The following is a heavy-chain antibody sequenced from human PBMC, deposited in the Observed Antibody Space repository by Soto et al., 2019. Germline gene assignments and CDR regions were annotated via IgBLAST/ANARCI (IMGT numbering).Heavy chain of an antibody. J-gene: IGHJ6*02. CDR2: ISFDGTNT. V-gene: IGHV3-30*18. CDR1: GFNFSTYG. CDR3: AKDLALYQIGSHYGMDV. D-gene: IGHD2-2*01. Sequence: GGSLRLSCVASGFNFSTYGIHWVRQAPGKGLEWVAVISFDGTNTFEADSVKGRFAISRDNSRNILYLEMNSLRIEDTAVYYCAKDLALYQIGSHYGMDVWGPGTTVTV.